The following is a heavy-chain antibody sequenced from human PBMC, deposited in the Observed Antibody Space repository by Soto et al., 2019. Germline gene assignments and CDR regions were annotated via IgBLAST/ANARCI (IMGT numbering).Heavy chain of an antibody. Sequence: SETLSLTCTVSGGSISSYYWSWIRQPPGKGLEWIGYIYYSGSTNYNPSLKSRVTISVDTSKNQFSLKLSSVTAADTAVYYCARDRGGYCSSTSCPPRFDYWGQGTLGTVSS. V-gene: IGHV4-59*01. D-gene: IGHD2-2*01. CDR3: ARDRGGYCSSTSCPPRFDY. CDR1: GGSISSYY. CDR2: IYYSGST. J-gene: IGHJ4*02.